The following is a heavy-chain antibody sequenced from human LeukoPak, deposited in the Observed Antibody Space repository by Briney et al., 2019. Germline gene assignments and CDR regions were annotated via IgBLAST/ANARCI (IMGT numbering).Heavy chain of an antibody. Sequence: PSETLSLTCTVSGGSISSYYWSWIRQPPGKGLEWIGYIYYSGSTNYNPSLKSRVTISVDTSKNQFSLKLSSVTAADTAVYYCARSGYRSGWYVPGGDYWGQGTLVTVSS. D-gene: IGHD6-19*01. CDR2: IYYSGST. V-gene: IGHV4-59*08. CDR1: GGSISSYY. J-gene: IGHJ4*02. CDR3: ARSGYRSGWYVPGGDY.